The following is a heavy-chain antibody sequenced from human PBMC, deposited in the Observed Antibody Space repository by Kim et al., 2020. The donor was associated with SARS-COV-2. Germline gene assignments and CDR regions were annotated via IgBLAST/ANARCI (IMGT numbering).Heavy chain of an antibody. D-gene: IGHD2-2*02. CDR3: ARWDYCSSTSCYTGGGMDV. J-gene: IGHJ6*02. Sequence: GGSLRLSCAASGFIFSSYSMNWVRQAPGKGLEWVSSISSSSYIYYADSVKGRFTISRDNAKNSLYLQMNSLRAEDTAVYYCARWDYCSSTSCYTGGGMDVWGQGTTVTVSS. V-gene: IGHV3-21*01. CDR2: ISSSSYI. CDR1: GFIFSSYS.